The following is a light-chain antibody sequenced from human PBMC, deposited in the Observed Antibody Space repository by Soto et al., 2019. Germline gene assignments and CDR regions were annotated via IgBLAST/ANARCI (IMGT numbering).Light chain of an antibody. Sequence: DIQMTQSPSTLSASVGDRVTITCRASQSVDRWLAWYQQKPGKAPKVLIYKASSLESGVPSRFSGSGSVTEFTLTISSLQPDDFASYYCQQYDTYLYTFGQGTKLEIK. CDR1: QSVDRW. V-gene: IGKV1-5*03. CDR3: QQYDTYLYT. CDR2: KAS. J-gene: IGKJ2*01.